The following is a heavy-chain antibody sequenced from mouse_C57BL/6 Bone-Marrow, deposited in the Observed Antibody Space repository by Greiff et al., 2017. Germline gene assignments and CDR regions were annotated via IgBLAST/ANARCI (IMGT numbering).Heavy chain of an antibody. V-gene: IGHV2-2*01. CDR2: VWSGGST. Sequence: VKLLESGPGLVQPSQSLSITCPVSGFSITCYGVHRVRQSPGKGLEWLGVVWSGGSTDYNAAFISRLSISKDNSKSQVFFKMNSLQADDTSIYYCARNYDYDNSYWYFDVWGTGTTVTVSS. CDR3: ARNYDYDNSYWYFDV. D-gene: IGHD2-1*01. J-gene: IGHJ1*03. CDR1: GFSITCYG.